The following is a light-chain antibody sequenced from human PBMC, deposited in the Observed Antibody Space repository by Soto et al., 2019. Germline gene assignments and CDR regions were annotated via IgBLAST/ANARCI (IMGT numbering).Light chain of an antibody. CDR2: GAS. J-gene: IGKJ3*01. CDR1: QSISTN. CDR3: QQYNTWPPLT. V-gene: IGKV3-15*01. Sequence: IEMTQSPARLSVSLGESATLSCWASQSISTNLAWYQQKPGQAPRLLIYGASTRATGISARFSGSGSGTEFTLTISSLQSEDFAAYYGQQYNTWPPLTFGPGTTVDIK.